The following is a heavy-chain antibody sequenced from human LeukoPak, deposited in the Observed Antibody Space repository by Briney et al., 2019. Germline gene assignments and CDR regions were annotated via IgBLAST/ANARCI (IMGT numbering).Heavy chain of an antibody. CDR2: ISSSGSTI. CDR1: GFTFSDYY. D-gene: IGHD3-10*01. J-gene: IGHJ6*02. V-gene: IGHV3-11*01. CDR3: ARDKITMVRGVPLSKARDGMDV. Sequence: GGSLRLSCAASGFTFSDYYMSWIRQAPGKGLEWVSYISSSGSTIYYADSVQGRFTISRDNAKNSLYLQMNSLRAEDTAVYYCARDKITMVRGVPLSKARDGMDVWGQGTTVTVSS.